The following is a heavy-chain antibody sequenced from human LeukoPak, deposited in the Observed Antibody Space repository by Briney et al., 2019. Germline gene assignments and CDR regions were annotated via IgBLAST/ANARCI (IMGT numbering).Heavy chain of an antibody. CDR2: IIPKFGTA. CDR1: RGTFSNYA. D-gene: IGHD2-2*02. CDR3: ARDRPGRYCSSNSCYTASPFDP. J-gene: IGHJ5*02. Sequence: ASVKVSCKASRGTFSNYAISWVRQAPGQGLEWMGGIIPKFGTAIYAQKFQGRVTIAEDESTSTAYMELSSLRSEDTAVYYCARDRPGRYCSSNSCYTASPFDPWGQGTLVTVSS. V-gene: IGHV1-69*13.